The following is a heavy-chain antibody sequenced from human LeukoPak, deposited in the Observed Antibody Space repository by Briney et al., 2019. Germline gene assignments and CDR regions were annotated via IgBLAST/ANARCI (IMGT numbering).Heavy chain of an antibody. D-gene: IGHD5-18*01. CDR1: GYTFTSYG. V-gene: IGHV1-18*01. CDR2: ISAYNGNT. J-gene: IGHJ4*02. Sequence: GASVKVSCKASGYTFTSYGISWVRQAPGQGLEWMGWISAYNGNTNYAQKLQGRVTMTTDTSTSTAYMELRSLRPDDTAVYYCARAGEGGYSYGPFDYWGQGTLVTVSS. CDR3: ARAGEGGYSYGPFDY.